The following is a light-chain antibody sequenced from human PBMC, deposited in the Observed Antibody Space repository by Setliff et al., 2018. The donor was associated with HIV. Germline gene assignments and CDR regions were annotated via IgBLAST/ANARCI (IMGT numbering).Light chain of an antibody. V-gene: IGLV2-14*01. CDR2: EVN. J-gene: IGLJ1*01. CDR3: CSYAGSGTNV. CDR1: SSDVGASNY. Sequence: QSALTQPASVSGSPGQSITISCTGTSSDVGASNYVSWYQQHPGKAPKLMIYEVNNRPSGVSNRFSGSKSGNMASLTISGLQGDDEADYYCCSYAGSGTNVFGTGTKVTVL.